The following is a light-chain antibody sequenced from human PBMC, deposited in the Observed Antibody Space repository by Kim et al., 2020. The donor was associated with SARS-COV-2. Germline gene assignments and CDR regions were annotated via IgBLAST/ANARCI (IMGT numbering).Light chain of an antibody. V-gene: IGKV1-39*01. CDR1: QTISRY. J-gene: IGKJ2*01. CDR3: QQSHSIPYT. Sequence: SASAGDSIPITCRASQTISRYLNWYQQKPGKAPNLLISAASTLQSGVPSRFSGGGSGTEFTLTINSLQPEDSATYYCQQSHSIPYTFGQGTKLEI. CDR2: AAS.